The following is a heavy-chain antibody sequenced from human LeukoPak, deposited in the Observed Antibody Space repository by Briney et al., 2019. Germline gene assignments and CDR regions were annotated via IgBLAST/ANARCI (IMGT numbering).Heavy chain of an antibody. J-gene: IGHJ4*02. V-gene: IGHV4-30-2*01. D-gene: IGHD2/OR15-2a*01. CDR2: IYHSGST. Sequence: SETLSLTCTVSGGSISSGGYSWSWIRQPPGKGLEWIGFIYHSGSTYYNPSLKSRVTISVDRSRNQFSLKLNSVTAADTAVYYCARLSISDGNTGFFDYWGQGTLVTVSS. CDR1: GGSISSGGYS. CDR3: ARLSISDGNTGFFDY.